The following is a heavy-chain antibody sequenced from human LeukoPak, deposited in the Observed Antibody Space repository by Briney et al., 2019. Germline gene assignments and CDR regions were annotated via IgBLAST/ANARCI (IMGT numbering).Heavy chain of an antibody. V-gene: IGHV1-18*01. CDR3: ARDLTRNPEGY. D-gene: IGHD1-14*01. Sequence: ASVKVSCKASGYTFTSYGISWVRQAPGQGLEWMGWISAYNGNTNYAQKLQGRVTMTTDTSTSTAYTELRSLRSDDTAVYYCARDLTRNPEGYWGQGTLVTVSS. J-gene: IGHJ4*02. CDR1: GYTFTSYG. CDR2: ISAYNGNT.